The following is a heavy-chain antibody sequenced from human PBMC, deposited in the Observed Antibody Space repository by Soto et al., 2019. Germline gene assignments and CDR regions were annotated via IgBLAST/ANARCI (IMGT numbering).Heavy chain of an antibody. J-gene: IGHJ6*02. CDR2: ISAYNGNT. CDR1: SYTFTSYG. CDR3: ARDLVDTAMVPDYGMDV. D-gene: IGHD5-18*01. Sequence: ASVKVSCKASSYTFTSYGISWVRQAPGQGLEWMGWISAYNGNTNYAQKLQGRVTMTTDTSTSTAYMELRSLRSDDTAVYYCARDLVDTAMVPDYGMDVWGQGTTVTVSS. V-gene: IGHV1-18*01.